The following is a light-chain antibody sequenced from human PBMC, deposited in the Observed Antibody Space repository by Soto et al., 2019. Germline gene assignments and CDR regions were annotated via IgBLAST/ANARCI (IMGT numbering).Light chain of an antibody. Sequence: DIQMTQSPSSLSASVGDRVTITCQASQDISNYLNWYQQKPGKAPKILIYDASVLEAEVPSRFSGGGSGTHFPLTISSLQAEDVATYYCQQFDNLPLTFGGGTKLEIK. CDR3: QQFDNLPLT. V-gene: IGKV1-33*01. CDR1: QDISNY. J-gene: IGKJ4*01. CDR2: DAS.